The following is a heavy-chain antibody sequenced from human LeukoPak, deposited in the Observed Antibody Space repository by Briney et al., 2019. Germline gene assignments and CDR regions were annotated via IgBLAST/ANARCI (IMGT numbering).Heavy chain of an antibody. Sequence: GGSLSLSCAASGFTFRNHWMHWVRQTPGKGLVWVSRISSDGSSTTYADSVKGRFTISRDNAKNTLYLQMNNLRAEDTAMYYCARDQRVPGRPDIDYWGQGTLVIVSS. CDR2: ISSDGSST. CDR3: ARDQRVPGRPDIDY. J-gene: IGHJ4*02. D-gene: IGHD2-2*01. V-gene: IGHV3-74*03. CDR1: GFTFRNHW.